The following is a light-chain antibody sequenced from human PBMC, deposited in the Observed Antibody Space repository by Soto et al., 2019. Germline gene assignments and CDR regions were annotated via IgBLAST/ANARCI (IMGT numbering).Light chain of an antibody. Sequence: EIVLTQSPATLSLSPGERATLSCRASQSLSSYLAWYQQKPGQAPRLLIYGASSRATGVPDRFSGSGSGTDFTLTISRLEPEDFAVYYCQQYGSSPTTFGQGTKVDIK. V-gene: IGKV3-20*01. CDR1: QSLSSY. CDR2: GAS. J-gene: IGKJ1*01. CDR3: QQYGSSPTT.